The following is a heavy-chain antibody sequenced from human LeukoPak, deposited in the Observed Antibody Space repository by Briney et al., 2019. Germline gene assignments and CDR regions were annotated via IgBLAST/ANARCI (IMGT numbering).Heavy chain of an antibody. V-gene: IGHV3-49*04. J-gene: IGHJ4*02. CDR2: IRSKAYGGTT. Sequence: PGGSLRLSCAASGFTVSSNYMSWVRQAPGKGLEWVGFIRSKAYGGTTEYAASVKGRFTISRDDSKSIAYLQMNSLKTEDTAVYYCTRDELNYYDSSLFFDYWGQGTLVTVSS. D-gene: IGHD3-22*01. CDR3: TRDELNYYDSSLFFDY. CDR1: GFTVSSNY.